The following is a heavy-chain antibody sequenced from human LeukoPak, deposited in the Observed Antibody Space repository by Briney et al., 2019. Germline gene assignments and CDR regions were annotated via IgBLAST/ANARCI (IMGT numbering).Heavy chain of an antibody. CDR3: AKDGGSGWYFDY. Sequence: GGSLRLSCAASGFTFSSYAMSWVRQAPGKGLEWVSAISGSGGSTYYADSVKGRFTISRDNSKNTLYLQMNSLRAGDTAVYYCAKDGGSGWYFDYWGQGTLVTVSS. CDR2: ISGSGGST. J-gene: IGHJ4*02. V-gene: IGHV3-23*01. CDR1: GFTFSSYA. D-gene: IGHD6-19*01.